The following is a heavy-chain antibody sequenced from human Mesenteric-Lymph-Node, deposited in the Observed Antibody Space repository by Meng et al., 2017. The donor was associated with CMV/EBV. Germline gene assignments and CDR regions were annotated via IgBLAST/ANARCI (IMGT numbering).Heavy chain of an antibody. Sequence: GESLKISCAASGFTFSRYEMHWVRQAPGKGLEWLTSISSDGITQRRADSVKGRFSLSRDHSENPVYLQMNSLRPEDTAVYFCVRENDYRNYFDSWGQGTLVTVSS. V-gene: IGHV3-30*19. CDR1: GFTFSRYE. J-gene: IGHJ4*02. D-gene: IGHD4-11*01. CDR2: ISSDGITQ. CDR3: VRENDYRNYFDS.